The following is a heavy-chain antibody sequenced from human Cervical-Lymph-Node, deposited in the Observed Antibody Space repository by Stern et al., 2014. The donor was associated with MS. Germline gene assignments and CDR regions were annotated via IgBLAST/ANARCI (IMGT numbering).Heavy chain of an antibody. CDR1: GYTFTAKY. CDR3: ARDSGRSGWYDDFDY. Sequence: QVQLGQSGTEVKKPGASGKVSCKTSGYTFTAKYLHWIRQAPGQGLEWMGWINPNSGGTKYAHNFQGRVTMTSDRSITTAYMELSSLRSDDTAVFFCARDSGRSGWYDDFDYWGQGTLVVVSP. CDR2: INPNSGGT. D-gene: IGHD6-19*01. J-gene: IGHJ4*02. V-gene: IGHV1-2*02.